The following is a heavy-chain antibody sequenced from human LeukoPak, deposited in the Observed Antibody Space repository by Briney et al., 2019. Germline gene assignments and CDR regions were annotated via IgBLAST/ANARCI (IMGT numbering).Heavy chain of an antibody. CDR3: ARGDSVLQY. CDR2: IAPLLGVP. D-gene: IGHD3-10*02. CDR1: GDTFCIYA. V-gene: IGHV1-69*10. Sequence: ASVTVSCTPSGDTFCIYAVNWVRQAPGQGHEGVGEIAPLLGVPKYAQKFQERVTITADKSTSTAYMELSSLTSDDTAVNYCARGDSVLQYWGPGTLVTVSS. J-gene: IGHJ4*02.